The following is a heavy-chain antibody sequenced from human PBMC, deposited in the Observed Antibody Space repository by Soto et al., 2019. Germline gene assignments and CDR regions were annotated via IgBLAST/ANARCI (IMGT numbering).Heavy chain of an antibody. Sequence: QVQLVQSGAEEKKPGASVKVSCKASGYTFTGYAMHWVRQAPGQRLEWMGWINAGNGNTKYSQKCQGRVTITRDTSASTAYMELSSLRSEDTAVYYWARAVAVDADFDYWGQGTLVTVSS. CDR2: INAGNGNT. V-gene: IGHV1-3*05. D-gene: IGHD6-19*01. CDR1: GYTFTGYA. CDR3: ARAVAVDADFDY. J-gene: IGHJ4*02.